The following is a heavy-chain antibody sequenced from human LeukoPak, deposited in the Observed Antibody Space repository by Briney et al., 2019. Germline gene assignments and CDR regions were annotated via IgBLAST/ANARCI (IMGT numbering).Heavy chain of an antibody. CDR3: ATSGHYDSGGYFYYFDY. J-gene: IGHJ4*02. D-gene: IGHD3-22*01. Sequence: GASVKVSCKASGYTLRSYGITWVRQAPGQGLEWMGWISAYNGNTKYPQKLQGRVTMTTDTSTSTAYMELRSLRSDDTAMYYCATSGHYDSGGYFYYFDYWGQGALVTVSS. V-gene: IGHV1-18*01. CDR1: GYTLRSYG. CDR2: ISAYNGNT.